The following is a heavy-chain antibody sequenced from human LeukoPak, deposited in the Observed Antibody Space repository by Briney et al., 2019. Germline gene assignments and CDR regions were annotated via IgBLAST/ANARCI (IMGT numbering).Heavy chain of an antibody. CDR2: ISSSSSYI. CDR1: GFTFSSYS. V-gene: IGHV3-21*01. Sequence: GGSLRLSCAASGFTFSSYSMNWVRQAPGKGLEWVSSISSSSSYIYYADSVKGRFTISRDNAKNSLYLQMNSLRAEDTAVYYCARDLHYYVAVDVWGQGTTVTVSS. D-gene: IGHD3-10*02. CDR3: ARDLHYYVAVDV. J-gene: IGHJ6*02.